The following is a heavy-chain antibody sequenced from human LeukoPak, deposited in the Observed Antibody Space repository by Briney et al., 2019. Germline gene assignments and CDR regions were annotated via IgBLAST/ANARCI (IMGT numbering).Heavy chain of an antibody. D-gene: IGHD6-19*01. CDR3: AREVVAVAGIDY. CDR1: GFTFSSYA. CDR2: ISYDGSNK. J-gene: IGHJ4*02. V-gene: IGHV3-30*04. Sequence: GGSLRLSCAASGFTFSSYAMHWVRQAPGKGLEWVAVISYDGSNKYYADSVEGRFTISRDNSKNTLYLQMNSLRAEDTAVYYCAREVVAVAGIDYWGQGTLVTVSS.